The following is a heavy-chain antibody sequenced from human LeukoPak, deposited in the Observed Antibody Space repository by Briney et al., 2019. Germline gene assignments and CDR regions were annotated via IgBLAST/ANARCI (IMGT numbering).Heavy chain of an antibody. J-gene: IGHJ5*02. CDR3: ATDGAGFDT. V-gene: IGHV3-11*01. Sequence: GGSLRLSCAASGFTFNDYYMSWIRQAPGKGLEWLSYINIGGTNTHYADSVKGRFTISRDNAKKSLYLEMNNPRAEDTAVYYCATDGAGFDTWGQGALVTASS. CDR1: GFTFNDYY. CDR2: INIGGTNT.